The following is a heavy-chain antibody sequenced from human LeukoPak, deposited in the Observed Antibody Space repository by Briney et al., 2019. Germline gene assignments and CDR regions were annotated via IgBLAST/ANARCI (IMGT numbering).Heavy chain of an antibody. Sequence: NASETLSLTCTVSGDSLNSYYWSWIRQPPGKGLEWTGFIYYSGSTNYNPSLKSRVTISVDTSKNQFSLKLSSVTAADTAVYYCARDLRGSSCYDYWGQGTLVTVSS. CDR3: ARDLRGSSCYDY. CDR1: GDSLNSYY. D-gene: IGHD2-2*01. CDR2: IYYSGST. V-gene: IGHV4-59*01. J-gene: IGHJ4*02.